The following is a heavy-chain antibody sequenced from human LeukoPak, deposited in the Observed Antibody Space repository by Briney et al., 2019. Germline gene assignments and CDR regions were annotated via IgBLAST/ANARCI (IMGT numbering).Heavy chain of an antibody. Sequence: PGGSLRLSCVASGFIFSNYRMNWVRQAPGKGLEWVSSINSDSDYIYYADSVKGRFTISRDNAKNSLYLQMNSLRAEDTAVYYCARGRGVCSGGTCPVYLDVWGKGTTVTVSS. CDR3: ARGRGVCSGGTCPVYLDV. D-gene: IGHD2-15*01. CDR2: INSDSDYI. V-gene: IGHV3-21*01. J-gene: IGHJ6*03. CDR1: GFIFSNYR.